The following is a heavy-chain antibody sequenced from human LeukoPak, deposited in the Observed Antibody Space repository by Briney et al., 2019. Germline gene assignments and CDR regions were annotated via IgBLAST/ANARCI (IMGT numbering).Heavy chain of an antibody. CDR2: ISGSGGST. V-gene: IGHV3-23*01. CDR3: AKDLPRDLAYGDYFDY. D-gene: IGHD4-17*01. CDR1: GFTFSSYA. Sequence: PGGSLRLSCAASGFTFSSYAMSWVRQAPGKGLEWVSAISGSGGSTYYADSVKGRFTISRDNSENTLYLQMNSLRAEGTAVYYCAKDLPRDLAYGDYFDYWGQGTLVTVSS. J-gene: IGHJ4*02.